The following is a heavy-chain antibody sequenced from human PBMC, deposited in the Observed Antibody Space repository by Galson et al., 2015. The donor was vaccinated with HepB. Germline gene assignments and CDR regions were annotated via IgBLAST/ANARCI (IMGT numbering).Heavy chain of an antibody. D-gene: IGHD6-13*01. Sequence: SCKASGFTFTSSTMQWVRQARGQRLEWIGWVVVGSDNTNYAHNFQERVTITRDMSTSTAYMELSSLRSEDTAVYYCAASTHSSSRYSLFYYYAMDVWGQGTTVTVSS. V-gene: IGHV1-58*02. J-gene: IGHJ6*02. CDR3: AASTHSSSRYSLFYYYAMDV. CDR1: GFTFTSST. CDR2: VVVGSDNT.